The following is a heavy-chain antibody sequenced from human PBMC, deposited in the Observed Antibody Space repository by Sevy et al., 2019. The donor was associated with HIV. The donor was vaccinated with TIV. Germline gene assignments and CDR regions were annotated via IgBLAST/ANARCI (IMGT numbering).Heavy chain of an antibody. CDR2: ISSSSSTI. CDR1: GFTFSSYS. D-gene: IGHD2-15*01. CDR3: AREGTGYCSGGSCYSPAYDAFDI. Sequence: GGSQRLSCAASGFTFSSYSMNWVRQAPGKGLEWVSYISSSSSTIYYADSVKGRFTISRDNAKNSLYLQMNSLRAEDTAVYYCAREGTGYCSGGSCYSPAYDAFDIWGQGTMVTVSS. J-gene: IGHJ3*02. V-gene: IGHV3-48*01.